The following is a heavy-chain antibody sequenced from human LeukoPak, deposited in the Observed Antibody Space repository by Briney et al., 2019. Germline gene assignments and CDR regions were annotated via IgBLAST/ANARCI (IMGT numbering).Heavy chain of an antibody. V-gene: IGHV3-23*01. J-gene: IGHJ4*02. CDR2: IIPSGHTT. CDR3: AKDDRWLQFCC. CDR1: GFTFSSHG. Sequence: GGTLRLSCVASGFTFSSHGMNWVRQAPGKGLEWVSGIIPSGHTTYYADSVRGRFTISRDNSRNTVYLQMNSLRAEDTAVYYCAKDDRWLQFCCWGQGTLVTVSS. D-gene: IGHD5-24*01.